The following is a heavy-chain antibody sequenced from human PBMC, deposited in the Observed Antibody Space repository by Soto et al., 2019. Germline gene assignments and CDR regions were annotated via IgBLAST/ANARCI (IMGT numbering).Heavy chain of an antibody. D-gene: IGHD3-22*01. J-gene: IGHJ4*02. V-gene: IGHV4-31*03. CDR1: GGSISSGGYY. CDR2: IYYSGNT. CDR3: ARATYYYDSSGYSDRVLDY. Sequence: QVQLQESGPGLVKPSQTLSLTCTVSGGSISSGGYYWSWIRQHPGKGLKWIGYIYYSGNTYYNPSLKSRRTISEATSKNQFSLKLSSVTDADTAVYYCARATYYYDSSGYSDRVLDYWGQGTLVTVSS.